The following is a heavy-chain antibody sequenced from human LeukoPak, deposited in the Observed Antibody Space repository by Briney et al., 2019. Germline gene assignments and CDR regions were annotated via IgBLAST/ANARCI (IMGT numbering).Heavy chain of an antibody. CDR3: ARKAPKKGWFDA. Sequence: SETLSLSCTVSGGSNNSYYWSWIWQPPGKGLEWIGYTHPSGNTNYSPSLKSRVTISIDTSRNQFSLKLSSVTAADTAVYYCARKAPKKGWFDAWGQGTLVTVSS. CDR2: THPSGNT. V-gene: IGHV4-4*09. CDR1: GGSNNSYY. J-gene: IGHJ5*02.